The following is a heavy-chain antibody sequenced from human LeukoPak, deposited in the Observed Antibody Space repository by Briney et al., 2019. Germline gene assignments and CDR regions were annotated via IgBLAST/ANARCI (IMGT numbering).Heavy chain of an antibody. CDR2: IYYSGRT. Sequence: PSETLSLTCTVSGCSISSYYWSWIRQPPAKEVEWMGCIYYSGRTNYNPSLMSRVTISVDTSKNQFSLKLSCVTAADTAVYYCATARRYYYDSSGYLWGQGTMVTVSS. CDR1: GCSISSYY. CDR3: ATARRYYYDSSGYL. V-gene: IGHV4-59*12. D-gene: IGHD3-22*01. J-gene: IGHJ4*02.